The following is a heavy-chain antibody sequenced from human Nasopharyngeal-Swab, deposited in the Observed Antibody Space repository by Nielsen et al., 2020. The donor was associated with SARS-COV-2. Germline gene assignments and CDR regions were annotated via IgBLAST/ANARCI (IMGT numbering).Heavy chain of an antibody. Sequence: KVSCKGSGYSFTSYWIGWVRQMPGKGLEWMGIIYPGDSDTRYSPSFQGQVTISADKSISTAYLQWSSLKASDIAMYYCARRGSYYDSSGYYWVFDYWGQGTLVTVSS. CDR1: GYSFTSYW. CDR2: IYPGDSDT. CDR3: ARRGSYYDSSGYYWVFDY. J-gene: IGHJ4*02. V-gene: IGHV5-51*01. D-gene: IGHD3-22*01.